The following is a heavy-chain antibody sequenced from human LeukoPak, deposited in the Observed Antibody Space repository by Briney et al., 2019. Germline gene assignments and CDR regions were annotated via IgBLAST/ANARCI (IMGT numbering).Heavy chain of an antibody. D-gene: IGHD5-18*01. CDR3: AKERDTAMVTIDY. J-gene: IGHJ4*02. Sequence: PGGSLRLSCAASGFTFSSYGMDWVRQAPGKGLEWEAFIRYDGSNKYYADSVKGRFTISRDNSKNTLYLQMNSLRAEDTAVYYCAKERDTAMVTIDYWGQGTLVTVSS. CDR1: GFTFSSYG. CDR2: IRYDGSNK. V-gene: IGHV3-30*02.